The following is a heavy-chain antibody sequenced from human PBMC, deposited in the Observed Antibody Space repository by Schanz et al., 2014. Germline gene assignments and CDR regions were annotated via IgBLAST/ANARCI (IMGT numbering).Heavy chain of an antibody. J-gene: IGHJ5*02. CDR3: ATLDYADSVS. V-gene: IGHV1-69*02. CDR1: GGTFSRLT. D-gene: IGHD4-17*01. CDR2: VIPILGVT. Sequence: QVQLVQSGAEVRKPGSSVRVSCKASGGTFSRLTFSWVRQAPGQGLEWMGRVIPILGVTHYAQKFQGRVTITADKSTTTAYMELNSLNSDDTAVYYCATLDYADSVSWGPGALVTVSA.